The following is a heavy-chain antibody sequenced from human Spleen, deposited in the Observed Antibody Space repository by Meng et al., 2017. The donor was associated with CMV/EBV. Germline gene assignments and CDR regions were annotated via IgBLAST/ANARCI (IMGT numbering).Heavy chain of an antibody. CDR2: ISSTGNYI. J-gene: IGHJ4*02. CDR3: AQWTGRGYYFDH. D-gene: IGHD3/OR15-3a*01. V-gene: IGHV3-21*01. Sequence: GESLKISCAASGFTFSAYTMNWVRQAPGRGLEWVSSISSTGNYIYYADSVKGRLTISRDNAKNSLYLQVNTLRAEDTAVYYCAQWTGRGYYFDHWGQGTLVTVSS. CDR1: GFTFSAYT.